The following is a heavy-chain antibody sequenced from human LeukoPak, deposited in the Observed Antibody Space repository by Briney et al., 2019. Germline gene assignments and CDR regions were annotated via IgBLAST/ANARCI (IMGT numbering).Heavy chain of an antibody. D-gene: IGHD6-13*01. J-gene: IGHJ4*02. CDR3: ARAPPYSSSWSISGHFDY. Sequence: SETLSLTCTVSGGSISSGGYYWSWIRQHPGKGLEWIGYIYYSGSTYYNPSLKSRVTISVDTSKNQFSLKLSSVTAADTAVYYCARAPPYSSSWSISGHFDYWGQGTLVTVSS. CDR2: IYYSGST. CDR1: GGSISSGGYY. V-gene: IGHV4-31*03.